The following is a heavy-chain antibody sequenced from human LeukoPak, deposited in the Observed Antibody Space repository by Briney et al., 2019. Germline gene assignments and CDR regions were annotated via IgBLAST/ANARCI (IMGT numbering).Heavy chain of an antibody. CDR1: GFTFDDYA. V-gene: IGHV3-9*01. J-gene: IGHJ4*02. CDR2: ISWNSGSI. D-gene: IGHD4-17*01. CDR3: ARAYGDSGY. Sequence: PGGSLRLSCAASGFTFDDYAMHWVRQAPGKGLEWVSGISWNSGSIGYADSVKGRFTISRDNAKNSLYLQMNSLRAEDTAVYYCARAYGDSGYWGQGTLVTVSS.